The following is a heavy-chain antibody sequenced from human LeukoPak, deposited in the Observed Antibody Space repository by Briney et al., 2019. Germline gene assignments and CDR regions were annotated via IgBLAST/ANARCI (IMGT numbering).Heavy chain of an antibody. Sequence: PSETLSLTCTVSGGSISSYYWSWIRQPPGKGLEWIGYMYYSGSTKYNPSLKSRVTISVDTSKNQFSLKLSSVTAADTAVYYCASFPPEYCSGGSRYSWGQGTLVTVSS. CDR3: ASFPPEYCSGGSRYS. CDR2: MYYSGST. D-gene: IGHD2-15*01. V-gene: IGHV4-59*01. J-gene: IGHJ4*02. CDR1: GGSISSYY.